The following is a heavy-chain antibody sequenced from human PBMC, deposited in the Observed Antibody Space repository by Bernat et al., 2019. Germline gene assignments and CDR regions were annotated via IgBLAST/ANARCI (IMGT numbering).Heavy chain of an antibody. V-gene: IGHV3-7*01. CDR3: AKDGGYCSSTSCGSFDI. CDR2: IKQDGSEK. J-gene: IGHJ3*02. CDR1: GFTFSSFW. Sequence: EVELVESGGDLVQPGGSLRLSCAASGFTFSSFWMSWVRQAPGRGLEWVANIKQDGSEKYYADSVRGRFTISRVNANNSLFLQMNSLRPEDTAVYYCAKDGGYCSSTSCGSFDIWGQGTMVTVSS. D-gene: IGHD2-2*01.